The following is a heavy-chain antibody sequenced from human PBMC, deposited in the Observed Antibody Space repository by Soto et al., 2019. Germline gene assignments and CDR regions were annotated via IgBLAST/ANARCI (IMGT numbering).Heavy chain of an antibody. D-gene: IGHD1-7*01. CDR3: AKALNWNYRRISKDGFDI. J-gene: IGHJ3*02. CDR2: ISYDGSNK. V-gene: IGHV3-30*18. CDR1: GFTFSSYG. Sequence: PGGSLRLSCAASGFTFSSYGMHWVRQAPGKGLEWVAVISYDGSNKYYADSVKGRFTISRDNSKNTLYLQMNSLRAEDTAVYYCAKALNWNYRRISKDGFDIWGQGTMVTVSS.